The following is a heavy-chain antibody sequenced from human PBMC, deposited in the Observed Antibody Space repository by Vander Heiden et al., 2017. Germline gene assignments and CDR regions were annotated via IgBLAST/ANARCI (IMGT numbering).Heavy chain of an antibody. CDR2: ISWNSGSI. D-gene: IGHD4-17*01. CDR3: AKDKKTVTTEAFDI. V-gene: IGHV3-9*01. Sequence: EVQLVESGGGLVQPGRSLRLSCAASGFTFDDYAMHWVRQGPGKGLEWVSGISWNSGSIGYADSVKGRFTISRDNAKNSLYLQMNSLRAEDTALYYCAKDKKTVTTEAFDIWGQGTMVTVSS. J-gene: IGHJ3*02. CDR1: GFTFDDYA.